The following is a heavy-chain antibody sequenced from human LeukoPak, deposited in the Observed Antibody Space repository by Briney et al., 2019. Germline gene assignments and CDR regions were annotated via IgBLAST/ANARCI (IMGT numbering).Heavy chain of an antibody. J-gene: IGHJ4*02. CDR1: GGSISSSSYY. CDR3: ASRPADTTWYGVFDY. V-gene: IGHV4-61*05. CDR2: IFNTGNT. D-gene: IGHD3-10*01. Sequence: PSETLSLTCTVSGGSISSSSYYWGWIRQPPGKRLEWIGYIFNTGNTNYNPSLASRVTMSVDTSRAQFFLRLSPVTAADTAIYYCASRPADTTWYGVFDYWSQGTLVTVSS.